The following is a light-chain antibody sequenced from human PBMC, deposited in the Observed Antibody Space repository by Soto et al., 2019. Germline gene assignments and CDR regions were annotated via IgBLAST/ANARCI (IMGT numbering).Light chain of an antibody. J-gene: IGLJ2*01. CDR1: SSNIGTNS. CDR3: TAWDDNLSLVV. Sequence: QSVLTQPPSASGTPGQRVTISCSGSSSNIGTNSVNWYQQLPETAPKLLIYSSNQRPSGVPDRFSGSKSGTSASLAISGLQSEDEADYYCTAWDDNLSLVVFGGGTKLTVL. V-gene: IGLV1-44*01. CDR2: SSN.